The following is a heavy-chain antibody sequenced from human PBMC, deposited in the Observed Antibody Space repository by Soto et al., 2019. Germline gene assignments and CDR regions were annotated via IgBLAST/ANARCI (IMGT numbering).Heavy chain of an antibody. CDR2: ISAYNGNT. CDR3: ARMMAYCSGGSCSLYAFDI. Sequence: ASVKVSCTASGYRFTSYGISWVRQAPGQGLEWMGWISAYNGNTNYAQKLQGRVTMTTDTSTSTAYMELRSLRSDDTAVYYCARMMAYCSGGSCSLYAFDIWGQGTMVTVSS. CDR1: GYRFTSYG. D-gene: IGHD2-15*01. V-gene: IGHV1-18*01. J-gene: IGHJ3*02.